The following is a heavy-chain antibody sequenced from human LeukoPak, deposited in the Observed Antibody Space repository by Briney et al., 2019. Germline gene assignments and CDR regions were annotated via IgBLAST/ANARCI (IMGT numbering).Heavy chain of an antibody. CDR1: GGSISSSSYY. CDR3: AKIPRKGYYDSSVVPFSGN. D-gene: IGHD3-22*01. Sequence: SETLSLTCTVSGGSISSSSYYWGWIRQPPGKGLEWIGSIYYSGSTYYNPSLKSRVTISVDTSKNQFSPKLSSVTAADTAVYYCAKIPRKGYYDSSVVPFSGNWGQGTLVTVSS. V-gene: IGHV4-39*01. J-gene: IGHJ4*02. CDR2: IYYSGST.